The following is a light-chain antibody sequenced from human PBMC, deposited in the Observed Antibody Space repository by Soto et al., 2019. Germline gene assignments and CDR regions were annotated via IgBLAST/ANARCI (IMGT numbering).Light chain of an antibody. CDR1: QSVSSW. Sequence: DIQMTQSPSTLSASVGDRVTITCRASQSVSSWLAWFQQKPGKAPKLLIYKASNLQSGVSSRFSGGGSGTEFTLTISSLQPDDFATYYCQQYKTYRTFGPGTKVDIK. CDR3: QQYKTYRT. V-gene: IGKV1-5*03. J-gene: IGKJ1*01. CDR2: KAS.